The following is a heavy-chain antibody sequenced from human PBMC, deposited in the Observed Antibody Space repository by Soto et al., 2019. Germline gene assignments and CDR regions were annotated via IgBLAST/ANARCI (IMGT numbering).Heavy chain of an antibody. V-gene: IGHV1-69*05. CDR2: IIPMFGTA. D-gene: IGHD5-18*01. CDR1: GGTFSTYA. J-gene: IGHJ4*02. Sequence: QVQLVQSGAEVKKPESSVKVSCKAPGGTFSTYAISWVRQAPGQGLEWMGGIIPMFGTANYAQRFQDRVTXTXKESTNTASMALSSLGSEDTAVYFCASGIQLWLRRINNGYSGWGQGTLVTVSS. CDR3: ASGIQLWLRRINNGYSG.